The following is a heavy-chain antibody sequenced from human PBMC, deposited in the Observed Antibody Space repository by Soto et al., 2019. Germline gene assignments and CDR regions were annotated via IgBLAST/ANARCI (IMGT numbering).Heavy chain of an antibody. J-gene: IGHJ4*02. D-gene: IGHD5-18*01. Sequence: LRLSCAASGFTFSSYGMHWVRQAPGKGLEWVAVISYHGSNKDYADSVKGRFTISRDNSKNTLYLQMNSLRGEDTAVYYCAKDRQLGSSLYYFDYWGQGTLVTVSS. CDR1: GFTFSSYG. V-gene: IGHV3-30*18. CDR2: ISYHGSNK. CDR3: AKDRQLGSSLYYFDY.